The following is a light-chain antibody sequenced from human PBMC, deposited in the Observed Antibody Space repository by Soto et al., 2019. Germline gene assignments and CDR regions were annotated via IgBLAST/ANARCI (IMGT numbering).Light chain of an antibody. J-gene: IGKJ1*01. V-gene: IGKV4-1*01. CDR2: WAS. CDR1: QSVLYSSNNKNY. Sequence: DIVMTQSPDSLAVSLGERATINCKSSQSVLYSSNNKNYLAWYQQKPGQPPKLLIYWASTRESGVPDRFSGSGSGTDFTLTISSLQAEEVAVYYCQQYDSTPPSFGQGTKVEIK. CDR3: QQYDSTPPS.